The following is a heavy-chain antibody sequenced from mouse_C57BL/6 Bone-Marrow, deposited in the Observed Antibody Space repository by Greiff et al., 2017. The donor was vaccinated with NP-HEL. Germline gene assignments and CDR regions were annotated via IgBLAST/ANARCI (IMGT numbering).Heavy chain of an antibody. Sequence: EVQLVESGGGLVQPGESLKLSCESNEYEFPSHDMSWVRKTPEKRLELVAALTSDGGSTYYPDTMERRFIISRDNPKKPLYLQMSSLMSEDTAMYYCARPGYYDYDGRGFAYWGKGTLVTVSA. V-gene: IGHV5-2*01. CDR2: LTSDGGST. CDR3: ARPGYYDYDGRGFAY. D-gene: IGHD2-4*01. J-gene: IGHJ3*01. CDR1: EYEFPSHD.